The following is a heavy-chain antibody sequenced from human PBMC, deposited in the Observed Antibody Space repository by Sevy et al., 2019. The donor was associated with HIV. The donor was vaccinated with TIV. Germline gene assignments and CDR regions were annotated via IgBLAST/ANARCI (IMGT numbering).Heavy chain of an antibody. CDR3: AREGSYGYYRFPYNSGMDV. CDR2: IYQDGSEK. Sequence: GGSLRLSCAASGFNLRSYWMTWVRQAPGKGLEWVANIYQDGSEKHYVDSMKGRSTNTRKNAKNSLFLQMNSLGADDTSFYYCAREGSYGYYRFPYNSGMDVWGQGTTVTVSS. V-gene: IGHV3-7*01. J-gene: IGHJ6*02. D-gene: IGHD4-17*01. CDR1: GFNLRSYW.